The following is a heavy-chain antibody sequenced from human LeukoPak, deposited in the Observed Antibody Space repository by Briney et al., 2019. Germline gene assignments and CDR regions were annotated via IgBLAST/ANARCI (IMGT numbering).Heavy chain of an antibody. CDR2: ISGSGGST. CDR3: AKPSCTSTSCFRFDP. Sequence: GGSLRLSCAASGFTFSSYAMYWVRQAPGKGLEWVSVISGSGGSTYYADSVKGRFTISRDNSKNTLYLQMNSLRAEDTAVYYCAKPSCTSTSCFRFDPWGQGTLVTVSS. J-gene: IGHJ5*02. V-gene: IGHV3-23*01. CDR1: GFTFSSYA. D-gene: IGHD2-2*01.